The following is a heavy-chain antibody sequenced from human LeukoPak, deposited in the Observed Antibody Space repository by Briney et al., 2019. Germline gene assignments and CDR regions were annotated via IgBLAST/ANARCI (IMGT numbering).Heavy chain of an antibody. D-gene: IGHD2-2*01. CDR2: IIPIFGTA. CDR3: ARYIVVVPAASPSEAGDYYYYMDV. Sequence: GASVKVSCKASGGTFSSYAISWVRQAPGQGLEWMGGIIPIFGTANYAQKFQGRVTITADESTSTAYMELSSLRSEDTAVYYCARYIVVVPAASPSEAGDYYYYMDVWGKGTTVTVSS. V-gene: IGHV1-69*13. CDR1: GGTFSSYA. J-gene: IGHJ6*03.